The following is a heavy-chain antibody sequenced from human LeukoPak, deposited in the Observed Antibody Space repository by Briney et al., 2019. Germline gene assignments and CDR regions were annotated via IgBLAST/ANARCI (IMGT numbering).Heavy chain of an antibody. D-gene: IGHD3-10*01. J-gene: IGHJ3*02. CDR2: IKSKTDGGTT. CDR1: GFTFSNAW. V-gene: IGHV3-15*01. CDR3: TTDYYGSGSPDAFDI. Sequence: SGGSLRLSCAASGFTFSNAWMSWVRQAPGKGLEWVGRIKSKTDGGTTDYAAPVKGRFTISRDDSKNTLYLQMNSLKTEDTAVYYCTTDYYGSGSPDAFDIWGQGTMVTVSS.